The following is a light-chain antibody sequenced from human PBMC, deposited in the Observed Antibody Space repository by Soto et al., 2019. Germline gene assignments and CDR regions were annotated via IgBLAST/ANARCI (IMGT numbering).Light chain of an antibody. CDR3: QQSFNIPNT. V-gene: IGKV1-39*01. Sequence: DIQMTQSPSSLSASVGDRVTITCRASQSISVYLNWYQQKPGKAPKLLIYAASTLQSGVTSRFSGSGSGTDFTLTITSLQPEDFATYSCQQSFNIPNTFGQGTKLEIK. J-gene: IGKJ2*01. CDR1: QSISVY. CDR2: AAS.